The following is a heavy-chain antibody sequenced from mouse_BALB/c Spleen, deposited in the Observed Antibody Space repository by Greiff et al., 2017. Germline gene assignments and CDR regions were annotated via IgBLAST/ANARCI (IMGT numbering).Heavy chain of an antibody. CDR3: ARNWDYYGSSPWFAY. J-gene: IGHJ3*01. CDR1: GFSLNSYG. CDR2: IWSGGST. D-gene: IGHD1-1*01. V-gene: IGHV2-4-1*01. Sequence: VKVVESGPGLVQPSQSLSIACTVSGFSLNSYGVHWVRQSPGKGLDWLGVIWSGGSTDYNAAFISRLSINKDNSKSQVFFKMNSLQADDTAIYYCARNWDYYGSSPWFAYWGQGTLVTVSA.